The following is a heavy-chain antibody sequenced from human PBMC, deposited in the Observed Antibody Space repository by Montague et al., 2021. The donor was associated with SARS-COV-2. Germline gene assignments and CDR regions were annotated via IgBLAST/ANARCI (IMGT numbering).Heavy chain of an antibody. CDR2: ISISDGNT. D-gene: IGHD6-13*01. CDR3: SKDRQLVGDDAFDI. J-gene: IGHJ3*02. CDR1: VFTFSSYA. Sequence: SLILSCAASVFTFSSYAMSLFRQAPLKGLEWVSTISISDGNTYYSDSVKVRFTISRDKSKNTLYLQMNSLRAEDTAVYYCSKDRQLVGDDAFDIWGQGTMVTVSS. V-gene: IGHV3-23*01.